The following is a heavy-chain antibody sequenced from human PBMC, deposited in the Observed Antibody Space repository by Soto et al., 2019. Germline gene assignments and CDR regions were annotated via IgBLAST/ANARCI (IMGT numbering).Heavy chain of an antibody. J-gene: IGHJ4*02. CDR2: ISGSGGST. Sequence: GGSLRLSCAASGFTFSSYAMSWVRQAPGKGLEWVSAISGSGGSTYYADSVKGRFTISRDNSKNTLYLQMNSLRAEDTAVYYCAKDGRAAGLLGGFDYWGQGTLVTVSS. CDR3: AKDGRAAGLLGGFDY. V-gene: IGHV3-23*01. CDR1: GFTFSSYA. D-gene: IGHD6-25*01.